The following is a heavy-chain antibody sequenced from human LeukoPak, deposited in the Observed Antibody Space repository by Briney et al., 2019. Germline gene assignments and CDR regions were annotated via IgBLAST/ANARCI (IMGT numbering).Heavy chain of an antibody. CDR1: GYSFTTYW. CDR2: IYPGDSDT. D-gene: IGHD1-20*01. V-gene: IGHV5-51*01. CDR3: ARGSEGNWNLFAY. Sequence: ESLKISCKGSGYSFTTYWIAWVRQMPEKGLEWMGIIYPGDSDTRYSPSFQGQVTISVDKSISTAYLQWSSLKASDTAMYYCARGSEGNWNLFAYWGQGTLVTVSS. J-gene: IGHJ4*02.